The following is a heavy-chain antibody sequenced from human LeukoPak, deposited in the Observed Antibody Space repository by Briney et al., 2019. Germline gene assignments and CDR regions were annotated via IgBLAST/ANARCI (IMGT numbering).Heavy chain of an antibody. V-gene: IGHV4-59*01. CDR2: IYYSGST. J-gene: IGHJ3*02. CDR1: GGSISSYY. Sequence: PSETLSLTCTVSGGSISSYYWSWIRQPPGKGLEWIGYIYYSGSTNYNPSLKSRVTISVDTSKNQFSLKLSSVTAADTAVYYCASVMVYAAYDAFDIWGQGTMVTVPS. CDR3: ASVMVYAAYDAFDI. D-gene: IGHD2-8*01.